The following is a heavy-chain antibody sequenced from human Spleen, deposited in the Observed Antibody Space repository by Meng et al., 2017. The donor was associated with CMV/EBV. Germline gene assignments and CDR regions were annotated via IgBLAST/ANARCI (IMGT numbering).Heavy chain of an antibody. CDR3: ASGVYDSSGYYYDTFDY. V-gene: IGHV4-34*01. J-gene: IGHJ4*02. CDR2: INHSGST. Sequence: SETLSLTCAVYGGSFSGYYWSWIRQPPGKGLEWIGEINHSGSTNYNPSLKSRVTISVDTSKNQFSLKLSSVTAADTAVYYCASGVYDSSGYYYDTFDYWGQGTLVTVSS. D-gene: IGHD3-22*01. CDR1: GGSFSGYY.